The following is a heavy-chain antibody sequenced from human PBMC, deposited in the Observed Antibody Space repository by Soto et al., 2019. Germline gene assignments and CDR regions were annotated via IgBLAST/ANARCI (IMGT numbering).Heavy chain of an antibody. CDR2: IWYDGSKK. Sequence: QVQLVESGGGVVQPGRSLRLSCVASGYSYSNYGMHWVRQAPGKGLEWVAVIWYDGSKKYYVDSVKGRFAVSRDNSKNTLYLQMNSLRAEDTAVYYCARCRAESGDDCHFDYWGQGTLVSVSS. CDR1: GYSYSNYG. CDR3: ARCRAESGDDCHFDY. V-gene: IGHV3-33*01. J-gene: IGHJ4*02. D-gene: IGHD5-12*01.